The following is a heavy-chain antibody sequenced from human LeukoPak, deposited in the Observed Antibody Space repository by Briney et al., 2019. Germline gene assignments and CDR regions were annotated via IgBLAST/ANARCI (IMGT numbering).Heavy chain of an antibody. CDR1: GGSMSSYS. V-gene: IGHV4-59*12. D-gene: IGHD3-10*01. CDR3: AGDYASGSYRFDY. J-gene: IGHJ4*02. CDR2: IYYSGST. Sequence: SETLSLTCTVSGGSMSSYSWSWVRQPPGRGLEWIGYIYYSGSTTYNPSLRSRLTISLDSSNNQFSLKLRSVTAADTAVYYRAGDYASGSYRFDYWGQGTVVTVSS.